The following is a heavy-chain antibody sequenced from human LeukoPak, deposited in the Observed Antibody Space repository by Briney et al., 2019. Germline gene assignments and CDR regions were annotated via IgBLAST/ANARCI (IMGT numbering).Heavy chain of an antibody. Sequence: SETLSLTCSVYGGSFSGYYWSWIRRPPGKGLEWIGEINHSGSTNYNPSLKSRVTISVDTSKNQFSLKLSSVTAADTAVYYYARADCSSTSCSNFDYWGQGTLVTVSS. CDR3: ARADCSSTSCSNFDY. D-gene: IGHD2-2*01. CDR1: GGSFSGYY. J-gene: IGHJ4*02. CDR2: INHSGST. V-gene: IGHV4-34*01.